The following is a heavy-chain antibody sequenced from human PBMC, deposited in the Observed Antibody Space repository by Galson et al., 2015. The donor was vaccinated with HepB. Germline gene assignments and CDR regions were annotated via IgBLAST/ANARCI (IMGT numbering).Heavy chain of an antibody. V-gene: IGHV3-74*01. J-gene: IGHJ3*02. CDR3: AGDIVMESAARSRSAFDI. CDR1: GFTFRNYW. CDR2: INRDGSTT. D-gene: IGHD2-15*01. Sequence: SLRLSCAASGFTFRNYWMHWVRQAPGKGLVWVSRINRDGSTTTYADSVKGRFTISRDNAKNTLFLQMNSLRADDTAVYYCAGDIVMESAARSRSAFDIWGQGTVVTVS.